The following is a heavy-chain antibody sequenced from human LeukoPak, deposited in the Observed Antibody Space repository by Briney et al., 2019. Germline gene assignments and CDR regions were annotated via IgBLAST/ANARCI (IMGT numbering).Heavy chain of an antibody. CDR3: ARGEFSGLDY. V-gene: IGHV3-30-3*01. CDR2: ILYDGGNA. CDR1: GFTFSSYA. D-gene: IGHD5-12*01. Sequence: AGRSLRLSCAASGFTFSSYAMHWVRQAPGKGLEWVAVILYDGGNAHYADSVRGRFTISRDNPKNTLWLQMNSLTPDDTAVYYCARGEFSGLDYWGQGTLVTVSS. J-gene: IGHJ4*02.